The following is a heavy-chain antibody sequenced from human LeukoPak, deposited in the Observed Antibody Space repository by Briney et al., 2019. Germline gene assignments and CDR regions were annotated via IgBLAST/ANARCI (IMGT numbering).Heavy chain of an antibody. V-gene: IGHV4-59*01. Sequence: PSETLSLTCTVSGGSISSYYWSWIRQPPGKGLEWIGYIYYSGSTNYNPSLKSRVTISVDTSKNQFSLKLSSVTAADTAVYYCARDPYGDCFDYWGQGTLVTVSS. J-gene: IGHJ4*02. CDR3: ARDPYGDCFDY. CDR1: GGSISSYY. CDR2: IYYSGST. D-gene: IGHD4-17*01.